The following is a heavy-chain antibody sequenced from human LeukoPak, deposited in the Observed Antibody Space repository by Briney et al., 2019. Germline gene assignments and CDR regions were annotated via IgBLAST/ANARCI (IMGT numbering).Heavy chain of an antibody. Sequence: KPSETXXLTCTVSGGSISSXYWSWIXQPPGKGLEWIGYIYYSGSTNYNPSLKSRVTISVDTSKNQFSLKLSSVTAADTAVYYCARVDRGASDYWGQGTLVTVSS. CDR3: ARVDRGASDY. CDR2: IYYSGST. V-gene: IGHV4-59*01. D-gene: IGHD1-26*01. J-gene: IGHJ4*02. CDR1: GGSISSXY.